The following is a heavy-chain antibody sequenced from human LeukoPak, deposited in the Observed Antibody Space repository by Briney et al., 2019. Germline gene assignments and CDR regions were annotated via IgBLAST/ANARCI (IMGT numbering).Heavy chain of an antibody. CDR3: ARERIQLWLQYYFDY. Sequence: ASVKVSCKASGYTFTSYGISWVRQAPGQGLEWMGWISAYNGNTNYAQKLQGRVTMTTDTSTSTAYMELTSLRIDDTAVYYCARERIQLWLQYYFDYWGQGTLVTVSS. D-gene: IGHD5-18*01. CDR1: GYTFTSYG. V-gene: IGHV1-18*01. CDR2: ISAYNGNT. J-gene: IGHJ4*02.